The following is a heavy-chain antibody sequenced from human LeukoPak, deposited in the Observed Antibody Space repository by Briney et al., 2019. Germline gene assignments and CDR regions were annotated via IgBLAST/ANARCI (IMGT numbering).Heavy chain of an antibody. D-gene: IGHD3-22*01. J-gene: IGHJ4*02. CDR2: INPNSGGT. CDR1: GYTFTGYY. CDR3: ARAVEWYYDSSGYYYDL. V-gene: IGHV1-2*02. Sequence: ASVKVSCKASGYTFTGYYMHWVRQAPGQGLEWMGWINPNSGGTNYAQKFQGRVAMTRDTSISTAYMELSRLRSDDTAVYYCARAVEWYYDSSGYYYDLWGQGTLVTVSS.